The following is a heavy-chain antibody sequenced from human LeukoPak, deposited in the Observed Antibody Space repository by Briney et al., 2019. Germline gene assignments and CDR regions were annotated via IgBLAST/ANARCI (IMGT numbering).Heavy chain of an antibody. CDR2: INPNSGGT. CDR1: GYTFTGYY. CDR3: ARAVWKGAFDI. J-gene: IGHJ3*02. Sequence: ASVKVSCKASGYTFTGYYMHWVRQAPGQGLEWMGWINPNSGGTNYAQKFQGRVTMTRDTTISTAYMELSRLRSDDTALYYCARAVWKGAFDIWGQGTMVTVSS. D-gene: IGHD1-1*01. V-gene: IGHV1-2*02.